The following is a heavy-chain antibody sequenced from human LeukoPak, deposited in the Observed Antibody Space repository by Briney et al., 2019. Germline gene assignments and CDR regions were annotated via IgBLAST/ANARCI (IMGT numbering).Heavy chain of an antibody. CDR1: GFTFSRHA. V-gene: IGHV3-23*01. CDR2: NSGSGTAT. D-gene: IGHD6-19*01. CDR3: AKHSSRIAVVPYYYCYMDV. J-gene: IGHJ6*03. Sequence: PGGSLRLSCAASGFTFSRHAMSWVRQAPGKGLEWVSLNSGSGTATYYADSVKGRFTISRDNSKNTLFLQMDSLRAEDTAVYYCAKHSSRIAVVPYYYCYMDVRGKGTTVTVSS.